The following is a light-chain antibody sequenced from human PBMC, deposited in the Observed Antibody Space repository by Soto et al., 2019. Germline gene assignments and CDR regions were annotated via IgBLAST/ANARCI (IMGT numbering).Light chain of an antibody. V-gene: IGLV2-14*01. J-gene: IGLJ3*02. Sequence: QSALTQPASVSGSPGQSITISCTGTSSDVGGYNYVSWYQQHPGKAPKLMIYEVSNRPSGVSNRFSGSKSGNKASLTMSGLQAEDEADYYCSSYTSSSTRVFGGGTKLTVL. CDR1: SSDVGGYNY. CDR2: EVS. CDR3: SSYTSSSTRV.